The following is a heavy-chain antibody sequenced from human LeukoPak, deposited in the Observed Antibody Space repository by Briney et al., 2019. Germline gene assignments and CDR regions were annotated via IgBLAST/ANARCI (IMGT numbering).Heavy chain of an antibody. CDR3: ARATGSSSWYQSNYMDV. V-gene: IGHV1-18*01. CDR1: GYTFTSYG. Sequence: GASVKVSCKASGYTFTSYGISWVRQAPGQGLEWMGWISAYNGNTNYAQKLQGRVTMTTDTSTSTAYMELRSLRSDDTAVYYCARATGSSSWYQSNYMDVWGKGTTVTVSS. CDR2: ISAYNGNT. J-gene: IGHJ6*03. D-gene: IGHD6-13*01.